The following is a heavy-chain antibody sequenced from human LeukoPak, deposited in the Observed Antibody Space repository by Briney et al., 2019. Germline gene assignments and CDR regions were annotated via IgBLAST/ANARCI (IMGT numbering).Heavy chain of an antibody. Sequence: PGRSLGLSCAASGFTFSSYAMHWVRQAPGKGLEWVAVISYDGSNKYYADSVKGRFTISRDDSKNTLYLQMNSLRAEDTAVYYCAGGTTGTTPYWGQGTLVTVSS. CDR1: GFTFSSYA. D-gene: IGHD1-1*01. CDR3: AGGTTGTTPY. V-gene: IGHV3-30*04. J-gene: IGHJ4*02. CDR2: ISYDGSNK.